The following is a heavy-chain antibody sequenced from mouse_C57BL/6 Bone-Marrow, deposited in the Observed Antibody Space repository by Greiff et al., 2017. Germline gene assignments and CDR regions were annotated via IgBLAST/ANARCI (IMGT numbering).Heavy chain of an antibody. CDR3: ASDTTVVPYWYFGV. CDR1: GYTFTSYW. CDR2: IDPSDSYT. D-gene: IGHD1-1*01. V-gene: IGHV1-50*01. J-gene: IGHJ1*03. Sequence: QVQLKQPGAELVKPGASVKLSCKASGYTFTSYWMQWVKQRPGQGLEWIGEIDPSDSYTNYNQKFKGKATLTVDTSSSTAYMQLSSLTSEDSAVYYCASDTTVVPYWYFGVWGTGTTVTVSS.